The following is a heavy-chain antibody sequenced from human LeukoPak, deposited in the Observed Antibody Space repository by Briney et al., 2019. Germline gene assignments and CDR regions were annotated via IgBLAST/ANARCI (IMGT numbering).Heavy chain of an antibody. D-gene: IGHD4-17*01. CDR2: ISAYNGNT. CDR1: GGTFTSYG. V-gene: IGHV1-18*01. Sequence: APVKVSCKASGGTFTSYGISWVRQAPGQGLEWMGWISAYNGNTNYAQKLQGRVTMTTDTSTSTAYMELRSLRSDDTAVYYCARDLTYDYGDYIDYWGQGTLVTVSS. CDR3: ARDLTYDYGDYIDY. J-gene: IGHJ4*02.